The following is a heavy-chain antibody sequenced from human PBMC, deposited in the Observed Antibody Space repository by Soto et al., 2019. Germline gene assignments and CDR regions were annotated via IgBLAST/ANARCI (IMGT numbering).Heavy chain of an antibody. J-gene: IGHJ5*02. D-gene: IGHD3-10*01. Sequence: SETLSLTCTVSGDSISSYYWSWIRQPPGKGLEWIGYIHYSGSTNYNPSLKSRVTISVDTSKNQFSLRLSSVTAADTAVYYCARQPYGSGTCYTTEWFDPWGQGTLVTVS. CDR3: ARQPYGSGTCYTTEWFDP. V-gene: IGHV4-59*08. CDR1: GDSISSYY. CDR2: IHYSGST.